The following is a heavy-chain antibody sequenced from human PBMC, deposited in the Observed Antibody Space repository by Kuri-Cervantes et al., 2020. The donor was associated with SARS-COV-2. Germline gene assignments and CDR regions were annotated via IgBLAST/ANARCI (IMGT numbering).Heavy chain of an antibody. CDR1: GFTFSSYS. Sequence: GESLKISCAAFGFTFSSYSMNWVRQAPGKGLEWVSSISSSSSYIYYADSVKGRFTISRDNAKNSLYLQMNSLRAEDTAVYYCARGPRVYDILTGYYCAFDIWAKGQWSPSPQ. V-gene: IGHV3-21*01. CDR2: ISSSSSYI. CDR3: ARGPRVYDILTGYYCAFDI. D-gene: IGHD3-9*01. J-gene: IGHJ3*02.